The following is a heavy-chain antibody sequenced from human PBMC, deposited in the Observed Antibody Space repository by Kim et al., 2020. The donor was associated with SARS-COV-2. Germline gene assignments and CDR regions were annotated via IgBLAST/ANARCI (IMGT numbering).Heavy chain of an antibody. J-gene: IGHJ6*02. CDR1: GFTFSSYG. CDR3: AREYSSSVPYYYGMDV. Sequence: GGSLRLSCAASGFTFSSYGMHWVRQAPGKGLEWVAVIWYDGSNKYYADSVKGRFTISRDNSKNTLYLQMNSLRAEDTAVYYCAREYSSSVPYYYGMDVWGQGTTVTVSS. D-gene: IGHD6-6*01. V-gene: IGHV3-33*01. CDR2: IWYDGSNK.